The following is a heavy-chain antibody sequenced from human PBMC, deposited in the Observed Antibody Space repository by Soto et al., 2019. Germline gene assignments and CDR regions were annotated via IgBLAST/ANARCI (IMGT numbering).Heavy chain of an antibody. CDR3: ARADSSGYFQTFDY. J-gene: IGHJ4*02. V-gene: IGHV1-18*01. CDR2: ISAYNGNT. D-gene: IGHD3-22*01. Sequence: ASVKVSCKTSGYTFSSYGISWVRQAPGQGLEWMGWISAYNGNTNYAQKLQGRVTMTTDTSTSTAYMELRSLRSDDTAVYYCARADSSGYFQTFDYWGQGNLVTVSS. CDR1: GYTFSSYG.